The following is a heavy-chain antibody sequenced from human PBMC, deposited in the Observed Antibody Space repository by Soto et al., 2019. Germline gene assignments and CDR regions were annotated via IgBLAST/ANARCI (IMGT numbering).Heavy chain of an antibody. V-gene: IGHV3-13*01. CDR2: IGTAGDT. J-gene: IGHJ4*02. CDR3: ARDLLDGSFDY. Sequence: GGSLRLSCAASGFTFSSDDMHWVRQATGKGLEWVSAIGTAGDTYYPGSVKGRFTISRENAKNSLYLQMNSLRAGDTAVYYCARDLLDGSFDYWGQGTLVTVSS. D-gene: IGHD2-2*03. CDR1: GFTFSSDD.